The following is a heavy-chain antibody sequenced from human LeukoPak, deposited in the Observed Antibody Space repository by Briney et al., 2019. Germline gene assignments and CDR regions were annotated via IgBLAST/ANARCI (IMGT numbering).Heavy chain of an antibody. J-gene: IGHJ4*02. CDR1: GFTFSSYS. D-gene: IGHD1-7*01. V-gene: IGHV3-21*01. CDR2: ISRSSSYI. CDR3: AATRITGTTVSDDY. Sequence: GGSLRLSCAASGFTFSSYSMNWVRQAPGKGLEWVSSISRSSSYIYYADSVKGRFTISRDNAKNSLYLQMNSLRAEDTAVYYCAATRITGTTVSDDYWGQGTLVTVSS.